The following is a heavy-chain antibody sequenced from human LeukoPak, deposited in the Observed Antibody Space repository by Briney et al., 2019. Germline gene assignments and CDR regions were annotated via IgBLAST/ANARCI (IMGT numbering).Heavy chain of an antibody. Sequence: PGRSLRLSCAASGFTFDDYAMYWVRQAPGKGLEWVSGISWNSGSIGYADSVKGRFTISRDNAKNSLYLQMNSLRAEDTALYYCAKPANWGYFDYWGQGTLVTVSS. J-gene: IGHJ4*02. CDR1: GFTFDDYA. D-gene: IGHD7-27*01. V-gene: IGHV3-9*01. CDR2: ISWNSGSI. CDR3: AKPANWGYFDY.